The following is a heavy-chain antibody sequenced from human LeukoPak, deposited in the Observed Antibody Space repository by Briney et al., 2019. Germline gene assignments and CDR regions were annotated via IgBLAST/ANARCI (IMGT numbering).Heavy chain of an antibody. D-gene: IGHD5-24*01. CDR3: ASKGMATIRSYYYGMDV. V-gene: IGHV5-10-1*01. CDR2: IDPSDSYT. CDR1: GYSFTSYW. J-gene: IGHJ6*02. Sequence: GESLQISCKGSGYSFTSYWISWVRQMPGKGLEWMGRIDPSDSYTNYSPSFQGHVTISADKSISTAYLQWSSLKASDTAMYYCASKGMATIRSYYYGMDVWGQGTTVTVSS.